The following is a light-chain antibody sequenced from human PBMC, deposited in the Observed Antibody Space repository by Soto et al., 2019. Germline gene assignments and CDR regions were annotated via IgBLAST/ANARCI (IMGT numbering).Light chain of an antibody. CDR2: GAS. Sequence: EIVLTQSPGTLSLSPGERATLSCRARQSISNSYLAWYHQKPGQAPRILVYGASSRAPGIPDRFSGSGSGTDFTLTVSRLEPADVAMSYCHQSCISLFTFCPRTTVDVK. J-gene: IGKJ3*01. V-gene: IGKV3-20*01. CDR3: HQSCISLFT. CDR1: QSISNSY.